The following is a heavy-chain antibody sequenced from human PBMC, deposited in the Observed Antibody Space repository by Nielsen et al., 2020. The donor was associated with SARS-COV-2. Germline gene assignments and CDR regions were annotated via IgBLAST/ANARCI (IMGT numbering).Heavy chain of an antibody. J-gene: IGHJ4*02. CDR3: ARVEYADLMGYFDY. V-gene: IGHV4-59*12. D-gene: IGHD2-8*01. CDR2: IYYSGST. Sequence: SETLSLTCTVSGGSISNYYWSWIRQPPGKGLEWIGYIYYSGSTNYNPSLKSRVTILVDTPKNQFSLKLSSVTAADTAVYYCARVEYADLMGYFDYWGQGTLVTVSS. CDR1: GGSISNYY.